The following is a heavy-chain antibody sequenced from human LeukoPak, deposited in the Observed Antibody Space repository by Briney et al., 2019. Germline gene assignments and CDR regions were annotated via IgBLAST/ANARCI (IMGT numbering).Heavy chain of an antibody. D-gene: IGHD3-22*01. CDR2: IYYSGST. J-gene: IGHJ4*02. CDR3: ARAGYDSSGYPFDY. V-gene: IGHV4-31*03. Sequence: SETLSLACTVSGGSISSGGYYWSWIRQHPGKGPEWIGYIYYSGSTYYNPSLKSRVTISVDTSKNQFSLKLSSVTAADTAVYYCARAGYDSSGYPFDYWGQGTLVTVSS. CDR1: GGSISSGGYY.